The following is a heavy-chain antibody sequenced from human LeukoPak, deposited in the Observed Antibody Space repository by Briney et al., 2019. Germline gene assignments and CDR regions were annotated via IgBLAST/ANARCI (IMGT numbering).Heavy chain of an antibody. Sequence: ASVKVSCKASGYTFTSYDINWVRQATGQGLEWMGWMNPNSGNTGYAQKFQGRVTMTRNTSISTAYMELSSLRSEDTAVYYCARRPTKVRRYCSGGSCYPARTDAFDIWGQGTMVTVSS. V-gene: IGHV1-8*01. D-gene: IGHD2-15*01. CDR2: MNPNSGNT. J-gene: IGHJ3*02. CDR3: ARRPTKVRRYCSGGSCYPARTDAFDI. CDR1: GYTFTSYD.